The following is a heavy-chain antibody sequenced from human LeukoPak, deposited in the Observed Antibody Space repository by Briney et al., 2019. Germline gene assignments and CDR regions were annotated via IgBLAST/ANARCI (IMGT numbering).Heavy chain of an antibody. CDR3: ARGTGHYYDSSAYFDY. J-gene: IGHJ4*02. V-gene: IGHV4-30-4*01. CDR2: IYYSGST. Sequence: SETLSLPCTVSGGSISSGDYYWSWIRQPPGKGLEWIGYIYYSGSTYYNPSLKSRVTISVDTSKNQFSLKLSSVTAADTAVYYCARGTGHYYDSSAYFDYWGQGTLVTVSS. D-gene: IGHD3-22*01. CDR1: GGSISSGDYY.